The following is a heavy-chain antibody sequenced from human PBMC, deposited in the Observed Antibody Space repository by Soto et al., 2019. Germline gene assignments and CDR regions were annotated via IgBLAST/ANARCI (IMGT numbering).Heavy chain of an antibody. CDR1: GYTFTSYD. D-gene: IGHD3-10*01. V-gene: IGHV1-8*01. CDR3: ARAPMVRGVMVP. Sequence: QVQLVQSGAEVKKPGASVKVSCKASGYTFTSYDINWVRQATGQGLEWMGWMNPNSGNTGYAQKFQGRVTMTRNTSIRAAYMELSSLRSEDTAVYYCARAPMVRGVMVPWGQGTLVTVSS. CDR2: MNPNSGNT. J-gene: IGHJ5*02.